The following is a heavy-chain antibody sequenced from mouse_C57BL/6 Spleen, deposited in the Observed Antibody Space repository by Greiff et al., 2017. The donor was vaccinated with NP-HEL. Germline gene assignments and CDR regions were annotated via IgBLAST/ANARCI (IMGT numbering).Heavy chain of an antibody. CDR2: IYPGDGDT. CDR3: ARSIITTVVAPFDY. V-gene: IGHV1-82*01. CDR1: GYAFSSSW. D-gene: IGHD1-1*01. Sequence: VHLVESGPELVKPGASVKISCKASGYAFSSSWMNWVKQRPGKGLEWIGRIYPGDGDTNYNGKVKGKATLTADKSSSTAYMQLSSLTSEDSAVYFCARSIITTVVAPFDYWGQGTTLTVSS. J-gene: IGHJ2*01.